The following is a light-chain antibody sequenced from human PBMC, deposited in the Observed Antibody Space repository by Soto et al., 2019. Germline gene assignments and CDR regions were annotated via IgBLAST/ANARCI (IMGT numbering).Light chain of an antibody. CDR3: QQYNTWPRT. CDR2: GAS. V-gene: IGKV3-15*01. Sequence: EIVMTQSPATLSVSPGERATLSCRASQSVSSNLAWYQHNPGQAPRLLINGASTRAIGIPARFSGSGSGTEFTLTISSLQSEDSAVYYCQQYNTWPRTVGQGTKVESK. J-gene: IGKJ1*01. CDR1: QSVSSN.